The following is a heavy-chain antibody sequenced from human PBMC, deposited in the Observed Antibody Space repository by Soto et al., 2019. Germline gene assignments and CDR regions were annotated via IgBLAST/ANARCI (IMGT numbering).Heavy chain of an antibody. D-gene: IGHD6-19*01. CDR3: AKDLGAVPGTGDGFDY. J-gene: IGHJ4*02. CDR1: GFTFSSYT. Sequence: GSLRLSCVASGFTFSSYTMSWARQAPVKGLEWVSTVNTRGYTWYADSVKGRFTISRDNSKSTLYLQMNRLRAEDTAVFYCAKDLGAVPGTGDGFDYWGQGTVVTVSS. V-gene: IGHV3-23*01. CDR2: VNTRGYT.